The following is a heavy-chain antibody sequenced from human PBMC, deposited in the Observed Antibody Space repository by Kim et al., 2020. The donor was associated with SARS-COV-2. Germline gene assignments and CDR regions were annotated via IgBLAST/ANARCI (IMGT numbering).Heavy chain of an antibody. CDR3: ARVLGGY. Sequence: SGGSTYCADSVKGRFTISRDNSKNTLYLQMNSLRAEDTAVYYCARVLGGYWGQGTLVTVSS. J-gene: IGHJ4*02. V-gene: IGHV3-53*01. CDR2: SGGST. D-gene: IGHD2-15*01.